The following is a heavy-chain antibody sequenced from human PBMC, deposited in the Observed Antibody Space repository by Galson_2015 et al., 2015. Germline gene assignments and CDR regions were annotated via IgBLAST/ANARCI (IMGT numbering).Heavy chain of an antibody. V-gene: IGHV1-69*13. CDR3: ARDRRRYDILTGYYFGFGMDV. D-gene: IGHD3-9*01. Sequence: SVKVSCKASGGTFSSYAISWVRQAPGQGLEWMGGIIPIFGTANYAQKFQGRVTITADESTSTAYTELSSLRSEDTAVYYCARDRRRYDILTGYYFGFGMDVWGQGTTVTVSS. CDR2: IIPIFGTA. CDR1: GGTFSSYA. J-gene: IGHJ6*02.